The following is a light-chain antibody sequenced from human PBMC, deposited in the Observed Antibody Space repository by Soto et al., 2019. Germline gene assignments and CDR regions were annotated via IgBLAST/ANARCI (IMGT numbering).Light chain of an antibody. CDR2: AAS. CDR3: QQYHSYSWT. Sequence: DIQMTQSPSSLSASVGDRVTITCRASQGISNYLAWYQQKPGKVPKLLIYAASTLQSGVPSRFSGIGAGTDFTLTISSLQPEDVATYYCQQYHSYSWTFGQGTKVVIK. V-gene: IGKV1-27*01. CDR1: QGISNY. J-gene: IGKJ1*01.